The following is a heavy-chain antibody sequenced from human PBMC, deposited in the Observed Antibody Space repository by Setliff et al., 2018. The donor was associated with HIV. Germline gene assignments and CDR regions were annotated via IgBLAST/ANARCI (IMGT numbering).Heavy chain of an antibody. J-gene: IGHJ4*02. CDR3: TRPRVPYDFWSGPEV. D-gene: IGHD3-3*01. CDR2: IYYSGST. V-gene: IGHV4-59*11. Sequence: PSETLSLTCTVSGGSISSHYWSWIRQPPGKGLEWIGYIYYSGSTNYNPSLKSRVTISVDTSKNQFSLKLSSVTAADTAVYYCTRPRVPYDFWSGPEVWGQGTLVTVPQ. CDR1: GGSISSHY.